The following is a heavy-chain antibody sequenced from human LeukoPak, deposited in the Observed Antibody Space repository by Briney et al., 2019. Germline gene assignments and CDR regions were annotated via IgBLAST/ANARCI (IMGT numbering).Heavy chain of an antibody. CDR2: IYYSGST. D-gene: IGHD3-10*01. J-gene: IGHJ4*02. CDR3: ARAGGSGSHDY. Sequence: PSETLSLTCTVSGGSISSGDHCWSWIRQPPGKGLEWIGYIYYSGSTYYNPSLKSRVTISVDTSKNQFSLKLSSVTAADTAVYYCARAGGSGSHDYWGQGTLVTVSS. CDR1: GGSISSGDHC. V-gene: IGHV4-30-4*01.